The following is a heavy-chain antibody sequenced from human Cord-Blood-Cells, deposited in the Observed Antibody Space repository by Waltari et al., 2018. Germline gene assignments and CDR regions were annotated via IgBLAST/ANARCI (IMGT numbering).Heavy chain of an antibody. CDR2: FDPEDGET. D-gene: IGHD1-1*01. CDR1: GYTLTDLS. J-gene: IGHJ5*02. CDR3: ATLERPPSITNWFDP. V-gene: IGHV1-24*01. Sequence: QVQLVQSGAEVKKPGASVKVSCKVSGYTLTDLSIHWVRQAHGKGLEWMGGFDPEDGETIYAQKFQGRVTMTEDTSTDTAYMELSSLRSEDTAVYYCATLERPPSITNWFDPWGQGTLVTVSS.